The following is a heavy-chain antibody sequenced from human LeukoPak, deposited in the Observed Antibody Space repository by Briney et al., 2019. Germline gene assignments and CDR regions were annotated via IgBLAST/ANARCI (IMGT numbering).Heavy chain of an antibody. V-gene: IGHV5-51*01. D-gene: IGHD3-10*01. J-gene: IGHJ5*02. CDR2: IYPDNSDT. CDR3: ARERESGSSWFDP. Sequence: GESLKISCKASGYSFPNYWIGWVRRMPGKGLEWMAIIYPDNSDTRYSASFQGQVTISADTSITTAYLQWNSLTASDTAIYYCARERESGSSWFDPWGQGTLVTVSS. CDR1: GYSFPNYW.